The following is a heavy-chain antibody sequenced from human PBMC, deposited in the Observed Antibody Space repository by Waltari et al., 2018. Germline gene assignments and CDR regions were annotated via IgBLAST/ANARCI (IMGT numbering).Heavy chain of an antibody. J-gene: IGHJ4*02. D-gene: IGHD6-6*01. Sequence: QVQLQQWGAGLLKPSETLSLTCAGSGGSCSDYYWSWIRQPPGKGLEWIGEINHSGNINYNPSLKSRVTMSVDTSNNRFSLRLRSVTAADTAVYYCARVRRTKYSSSFSDYWGQGTLVTVSS. V-gene: IGHV4-34*01. CDR3: ARVRRTKYSSSFSDY. CDR1: GGSCSDYY. CDR2: INHSGNI.